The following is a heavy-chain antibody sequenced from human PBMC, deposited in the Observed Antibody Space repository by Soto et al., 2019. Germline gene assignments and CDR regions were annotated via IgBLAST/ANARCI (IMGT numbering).Heavy chain of an antibody. V-gene: IGHV3-33*01. D-gene: IGHD5-12*01. CDR2: IWYDGSDK. CDR3: ARRHGYNYDY. J-gene: IGHJ4*02. CDR1: GFSFSNYD. Sequence: QVQLVESGGGVVQPGSSLRLSCAASGFSFSNYDMHWVRQAPGTGLEWVALIWYDGSDKNYVDSVKGRFTISRDNSKSTLYLQMNSLRVEDTAVYYCARRHGYNYDYWGQGTLVTVSS.